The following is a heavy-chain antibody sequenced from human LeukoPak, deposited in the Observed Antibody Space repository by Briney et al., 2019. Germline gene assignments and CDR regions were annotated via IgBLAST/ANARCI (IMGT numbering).Heavy chain of an antibody. V-gene: IGHV4-61*02. CDR3: ARTSWRGDILTGYYIGGAYYFDY. CDR1: GGSISSGSYY. D-gene: IGHD3-9*01. J-gene: IGHJ4*02. CDR2: IYTSGST. Sequence: SETLSLTCTVSGGSISSGSYYWSWIRQPAGKGLEWIGRIYTSGSTNYNPSLKSRVTISVDTSKNQFSPKLSSVTAADTAVYYCARTSWRGDILTGYYIGGAYYFDYWGQGTLVTVSS.